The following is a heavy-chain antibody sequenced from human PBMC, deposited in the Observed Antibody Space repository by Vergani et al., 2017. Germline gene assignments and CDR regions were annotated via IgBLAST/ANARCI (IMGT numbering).Heavy chain of an antibody. J-gene: IGHJ4*02. CDR1: GFTFSSYG. V-gene: IGHV3-30*18. Sequence: QVKLVESGGGVVQPGRSLRLSCPASGFTFSSYGMHWVRQAPGKGLEWVAVISYDGSNKYYADSVKGRFTISRDNSKNTLYLQMNSLRAEDTAVYYCAKDPGSGSYYPTFDYWGQGTLVTVSS. CDR2: ISYDGSNK. D-gene: IGHD3-10*01. CDR3: AKDPGSGSYYPTFDY.